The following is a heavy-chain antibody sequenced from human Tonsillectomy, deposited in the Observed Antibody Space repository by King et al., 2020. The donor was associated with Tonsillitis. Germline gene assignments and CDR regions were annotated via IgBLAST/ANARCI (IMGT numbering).Heavy chain of an antibody. CDR1: GGSFSSSIYL. Sequence: QLQESGPGLVKPSQTVSLTCSVSGGSFSSSIYLYNWIRQPAGKGLEYIGHMSASGTSNYNPSLKSRVTISIDTSKDQFSLELRSVTAADTAVYYCARKRFAWVGSDDFEIWGQGTVVTVSS. D-gene: IGHD3-3*01. CDR3: ARKRFAWVGSDDFEI. V-gene: IGHV4-61*02. J-gene: IGHJ3*02. CDR2: MSASGTS.